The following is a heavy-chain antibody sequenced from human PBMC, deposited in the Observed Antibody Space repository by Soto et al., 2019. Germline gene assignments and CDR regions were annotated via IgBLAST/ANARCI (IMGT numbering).Heavy chain of an antibody. V-gene: IGHV4-4*07. J-gene: IGHJ6*02. CDR2: IYTSGST. D-gene: IGHD6-19*01. CDR1: GGSISSYY. CDR3: AREEMIAVAGTIYYYYGMDV. Sequence: QVQLQESGPGLVKPSETLSLTCTVSGGSISSYYWSWIRQPAGKGLEWIGRIYTSGSTNYNPSLKSRVTMSVDTSKNQFSLKLSSVTAADTAVYYCAREEMIAVAGTIYYYYGMDVWGQGTTVTVSS.